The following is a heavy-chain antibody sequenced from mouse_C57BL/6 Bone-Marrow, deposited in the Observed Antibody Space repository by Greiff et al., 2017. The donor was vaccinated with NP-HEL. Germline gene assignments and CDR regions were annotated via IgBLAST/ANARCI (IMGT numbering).Heavy chain of an antibody. CDR1: GISITTGNYR. V-gene: IGHV3-5*01. CDR3: ARDGDYGNLYAMDY. Sequence: EVQLQESGPGLVKPSQTVFLTCTVTGISITTGNYRWSWIRQFPGNKLEWIGYIYYSGTITYNPSLTSRTTITRDTPKNQFFLEMNSLTAEDTATYYCARDGDYGNLYAMDYWGQGTSVTVSS. CDR2: IYYSGTI. D-gene: IGHD2-1*01. J-gene: IGHJ4*01.